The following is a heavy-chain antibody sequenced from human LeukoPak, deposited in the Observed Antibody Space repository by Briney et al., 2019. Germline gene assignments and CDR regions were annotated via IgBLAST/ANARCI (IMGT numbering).Heavy chain of an antibody. CDR2: IYYSGST. CDR1: GGSVSSGSYY. D-gene: IGHD4-23*01. J-gene: IGHJ6*02. CDR3: ARDKTVVTYYYGMDV. V-gene: IGHV4-61*01. Sequence: SETLSLTCTVSGGSVSSGSYYWSWIRQPPGKGLVWIGYIYYSGSTNYNPSLKSRVTISVDTSKNQFSLKLSSVTAADTAVYYCARDKTVVTYYYGMDVWGQGTAVTVSS.